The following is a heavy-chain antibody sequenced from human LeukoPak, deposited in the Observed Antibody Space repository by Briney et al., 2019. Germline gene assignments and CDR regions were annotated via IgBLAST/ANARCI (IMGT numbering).Heavy chain of an antibody. CDR1: GGSFSGYY. J-gene: IGHJ4*02. CDR2: INHSGST. V-gene: IGHV4-34*01. Sequence: SETLSLTCAVYGGSFSGYYWSWIRQPPGKGLEWIGEINHSGSTNYNPSLKSRVTISVDTSKNQFSLKLSSVTAADTAVYYCARGDSSSSFISFDYWGQGTLVTVSS. CDR3: ARGDSSSSFISFDY. D-gene: IGHD6-13*01.